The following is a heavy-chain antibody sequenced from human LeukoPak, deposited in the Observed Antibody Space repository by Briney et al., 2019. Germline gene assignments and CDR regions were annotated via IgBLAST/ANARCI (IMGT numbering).Heavy chain of an antibody. J-gene: IGHJ5*02. CDR1: GGSINNYY. CDR3: ARESAKYSNYRCFDP. V-gene: IGHV4-4*07. D-gene: IGHD4-11*01. Sequence: SETLSLTCSVSGGSINNYYWSWIRQPAGKGLEWIGRIYTSGSTNYNPSLKSRVTMSVDTSKNQFSLKLSSVTAADTAVYYCARESAKYSNYRCFDPWGQGTLVTVSS. CDR2: IYTSGST.